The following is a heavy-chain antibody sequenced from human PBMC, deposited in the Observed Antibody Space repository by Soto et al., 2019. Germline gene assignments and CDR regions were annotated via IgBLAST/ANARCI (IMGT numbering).Heavy chain of an antibody. CDR2: ISAYDGYT. J-gene: IGHJ6*02. Sequence: GASVKVSCKASGYTFTSYGINWVRQAPGQGLEWLGWISAYDGYTNYAQILQGRVSMTTDTSTETAYMELRSLRSDDTAMYYCARGGFYDSSGARNYYYYGMNVWGQGTTVTV. D-gene: IGHD3-22*01. V-gene: IGHV1-18*01. CDR3: ARGGFYDSSGARNYYYYGMNV. CDR1: GYTFTSYG.